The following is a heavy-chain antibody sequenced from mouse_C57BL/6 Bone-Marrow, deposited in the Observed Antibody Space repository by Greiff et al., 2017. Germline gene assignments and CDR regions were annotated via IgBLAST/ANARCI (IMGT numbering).Heavy chain of an antibody. J-gene: IGHJ4*01. V-gene: IGHV1-63*01. D-gene: IGHD1-1*01. CDR1: GYTFTNYW. Sequence: QVQLQQSGAELVRPGTSVKMSCKASGYTFTNYWIGWAKQRPGHGLEWIGDLYPGGGYTNYHEKFKGKATLTADKSSSTAYMQFSSLTSEDSAIYYCARYGSSDYYAMDYWGQGTSVTVSS. CDR3: ARYGSSDYYAMDY. CDR2: LYPGGGYT.